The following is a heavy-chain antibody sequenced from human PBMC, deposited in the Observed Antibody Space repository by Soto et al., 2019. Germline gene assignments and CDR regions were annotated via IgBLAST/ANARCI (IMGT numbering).Heavy chain of an antibody. J-gene: IGHJ4*02. Sequence: DVKLVESGGGLVQPGGSLRVSCAASGFSVSTKYMSWVRLAPGKGLEWVSVLYRSGDSYYADFVKGRFTISRDSSKNTLSLQMNSLRVEDTGVYYCATAVLQWQKVEGFDYWGQGTPVTVSS. V-gene: IGHV3-66*01. CDR3: ATAVLQWQKVEGFDY. CDR2: LYRSGDS. D-gene: IGHD6-19*01. CDR1: GFSVSTKY.